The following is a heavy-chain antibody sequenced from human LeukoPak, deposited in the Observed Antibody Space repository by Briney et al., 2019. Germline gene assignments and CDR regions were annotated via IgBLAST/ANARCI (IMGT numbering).Heavy chain of an antibody. Sequence: GGSLRLSCAASGFTFSSYAVSWVRQAPGKGLEWVSVITGSGGSTYYADSVKGRFTISRDNSKNTLYLQMNSLRAEDTAIYYCAKYSVTTGYYYYYYIDFWGKGTTVTVSS. CDR1: GFTFSSYA. D-gene: IGHD4-17*01. V-gene: IGHV3-23*01. CDR3: AKYSVTTGYYYYYYIDF. J-gene: IGHJ6*03. CDR2: ITGSGGST.